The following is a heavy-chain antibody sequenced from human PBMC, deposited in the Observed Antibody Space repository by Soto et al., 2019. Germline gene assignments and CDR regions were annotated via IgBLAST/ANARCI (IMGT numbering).Heavy chain of an antibody. V-gene: IGHV1-2*04. CDR2: INPNSGGT. CDR1: GYTFIRYG. D-gene: IGHD1-20*01. CDR3: ARDLGITGTTPYYYGMDV. Sequence: ASVKVSCKASGYTFIRYGISWVRQAPGQGLEWMGWINPNSGGTNYAQKFQGWVTMTRDTSISTAYMELSRLRSDDTAVYYCARDLGITGTTPYYYGMDVWGQGTTVTVSS. J-gene: IGHJ6*02.